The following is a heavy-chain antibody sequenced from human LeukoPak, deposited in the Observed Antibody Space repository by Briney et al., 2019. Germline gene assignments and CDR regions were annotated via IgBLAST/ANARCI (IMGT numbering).Heavy chain of an antibody. CDR2: ISAYNGNT. V-gene: IGHV1-18*04. CDR3: ARDQSYDFWSGYSQIFHY. CDR1: GYTFTDYS. Sequence: ASVKVPCKASGYTFTDYSMHWVRQAAGQGVEWMGWISAYNGNTNYAQKLQGRVTMTTDTSTSTAYMEMRSLRSDDTAVYYCARDQSYDFWSGYSQIFHYWGQGTLVTVSS. D-gene: IGHD3-3*01. J-gene: IGHJ4*02.